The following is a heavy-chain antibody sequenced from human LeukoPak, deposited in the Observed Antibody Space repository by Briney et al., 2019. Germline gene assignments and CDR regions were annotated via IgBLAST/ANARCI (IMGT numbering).Heavy chain of an antibody. Sequence: SETLSLTCAVYGGSFSGYYWSWIRQPPGKGLEWIGEINHSGSTNYNPSLKSRVTISVDTSKNQFSLKLSSVTAADTAVYYCARGRLYLWFGEGWFDPWGQGTLVTVSS. CDR2: INHSGST. D-gene: IGHD3-10*01. V-gene: IGHV4-34*01. J-gene: IGHJ5*02. CDR1: GGSFSGYY. CDR3: ARGRLYLWFGEGWFDP.